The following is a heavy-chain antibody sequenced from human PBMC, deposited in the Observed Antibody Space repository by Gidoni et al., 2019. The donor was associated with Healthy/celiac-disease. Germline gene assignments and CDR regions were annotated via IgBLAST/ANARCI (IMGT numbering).Heavy chain of an antibody. V-gene: IGHV3-48*02. J-gene: IGHJ3*02. CDR2: ISSSSSTI. D-gene: IGHD3-10*01. Sequence: EVQLVESGGGLVQPGGSLRLSCAASGFTFSSYSMNWVRQAPGKGLEWVSYISSSSSTIYYADSVKGRFTISRDNAKNSLYLQMNSLRDEDTAVYYCARSPYGSGRDDAFDIWGQGTMVTVSS. CDR3: ARSPYGSGRDDAFDI. CDR1: GFTFSSYS.